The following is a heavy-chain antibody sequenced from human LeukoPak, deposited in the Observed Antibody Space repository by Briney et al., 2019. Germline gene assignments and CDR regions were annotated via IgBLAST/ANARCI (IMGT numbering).Heavy chain of an antibody. CDR1: GGTFSSYA. D-gene: IGHD3-9*01. CDR2: IIPIFGTA. Sequence: GASVKVSCKASGGTFSSYAISWVRQAPGRGLEWMGGIIPIFGTANYAQKFQGRVTITADKSTSTAYMELSSLRSEDTAVYYCARDLNSYDILTGYLHTFDYWGQGTLVTVSS. J-gene: IGHJ4*02. CDR3: ARDLNSYDILTGYLHTFDY. V-gene: IGHV1-69*06.